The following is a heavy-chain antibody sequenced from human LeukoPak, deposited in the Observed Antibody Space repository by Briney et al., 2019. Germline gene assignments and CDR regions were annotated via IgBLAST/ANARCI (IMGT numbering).Heavy chain of an antibody. CDR3: AREWLYLDH. CDR2: IKEDGSDI. V-gene: IGHV3-7*05. Sequence: QPGGSLRLSCAASGFTFTTYSMTWVRQAPGRGLEWVARIKEDGSDIHYVDSVKGRFTISRDNAKISLYLQMNSLRAEDTAVYYCAREWLYLDHWGQGTLVTVSS. D-gene: IGHD2-15*01. CDR1: GFTFTTYS. J-gene: IGHJ4*02.